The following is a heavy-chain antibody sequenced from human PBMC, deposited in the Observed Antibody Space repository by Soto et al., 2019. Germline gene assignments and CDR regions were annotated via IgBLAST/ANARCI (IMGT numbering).Heavy chain of an antibody. Sequence: AETLSLTCSVSGGSFRSYFCNWIRQPAGKGLEWIGRIDNSGSTNYNPSLKSRITMSADTSRNQFSLKLNSVTAADTAVYYCARGGQDFWSGPFDYWGQGALVTVSS. D-gene: IGHD3-3*01. CDR1: GGSFRSYF. J-gene: IGHJ4*02. CDR3: ARGGQDFWSGPFDY. V-gene: IGHV4-4*07. CDR2: IDNSGST.